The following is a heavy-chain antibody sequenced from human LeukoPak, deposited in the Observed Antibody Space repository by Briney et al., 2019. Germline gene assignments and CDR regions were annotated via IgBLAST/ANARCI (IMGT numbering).Heavy chain of an antibody. Sequence: PSETLSLTCTVSGGSISSSSYYWGWIRQPPGKGLEWIGYIYYSGSTNYNPSLKSRVTISVDTSKNQFSLKLSSVTAADTAVYYCARDVGYYDILTGSNHDAFDIWGQGTMVTVSS. D-gene: IGHD3-9*01. CDR2: IYYSGST. V-gene: IGHV4-61*01. J-gene: IGHJ3*02. CDR1: GGSISSSSYY. CDR3: ARDVGYYDILTGSNHDAFDI.